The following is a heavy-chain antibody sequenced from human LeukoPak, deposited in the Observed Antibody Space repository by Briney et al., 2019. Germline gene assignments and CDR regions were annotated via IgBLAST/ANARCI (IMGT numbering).Heavy chain of an antibody. J-gene: IGHJ4*02. CDR1: GDSISSHY. CDR2: IYYTGNT. Sequence: SETLSLTCTVSGDSISSHYWNWIRRPPGKGLEWIGYIYYTGNTNYNPSLKSRVTTSIDTSRNQFSLRLSSVTAADTAVFYCASTIVASPLFDYWGQGTLVTVSS. CDR3: ASTIVASPLFDY. V-gene: IGHV4-59*11. D-gene: IGHD3-22*01.